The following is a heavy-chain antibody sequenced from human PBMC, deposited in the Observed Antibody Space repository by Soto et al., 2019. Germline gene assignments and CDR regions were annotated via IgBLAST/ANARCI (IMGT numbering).Heavy chain of an antibody. CDR3: AAGGSGGSSLDAFDI. CDR1: GFTFTSSA. J-gene: IGHJ3*02. V-gene: IGHV1-58*02. CDR2: IVVGSGNT. Sequence: QMQLVQSGPEVKKPGTSVKVSCKASGFTFTSSAMQWVRQARGQRLEWIGWIVVGSGNTNYALKFQERVTITRDMSTSTAYMELSSLRSEDTAVYYCAAGGSGGSSLDAFDIWGQGTMVTVSS. D-gene: IGHD2-15*01.